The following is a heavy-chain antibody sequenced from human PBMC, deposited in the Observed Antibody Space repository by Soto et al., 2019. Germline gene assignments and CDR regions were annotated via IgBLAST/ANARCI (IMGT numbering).Heavy chain of an antibody. J-gene: IGHJ6*03. CDR3: TTDHRVTIFGVVSHYYSYYMDV. Sequence: PGGSLRLSCAASGFTFSNAWMSWVRQAPGKGLEWVGRIKSKTDGGTTDYAAPVKGRFTISRDDSKNTLYLQMNSLKTEDTAVYYCTTDHRVTIFGVVSHYYSYYMDVWGKGTTVTVSS. CDR2: IKSKTDGGTT. CDR1: GFTFSNAW. V-gene: IGHV3-15*01. D-gene: IGHD3-3*01.